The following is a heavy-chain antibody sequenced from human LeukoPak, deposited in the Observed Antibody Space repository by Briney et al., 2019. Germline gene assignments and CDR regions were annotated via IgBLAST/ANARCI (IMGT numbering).Heavy chain of an antibody. CDR3: ANLMTTVTAGPFDY. J-gene: IGHJ4*02. D-gene: IGHD4-17*01. Sequence: ASVKVSCKASGYIFTGYYMHWVRQAPGQGLEWMGRINPNSGDTNYAQKFQGRVTMTRDTSISTAYMELSSLRSDDTAVYYCANLMTTVTAGPFDYWGQGTLVTVSS. CDR2: INPNSGDT. CDR1: GYIFTGYY. V-gene: IGHV1-2*06.